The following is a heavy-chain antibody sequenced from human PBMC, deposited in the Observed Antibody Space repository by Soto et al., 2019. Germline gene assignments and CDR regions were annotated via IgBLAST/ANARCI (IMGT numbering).Heavy chain of an antibody. CDR3: AXIQEDTAMVTYYYGMDV. V-gene: IGHV1-69*13. CDR2: IIPIFGTA. D-gene: IGHD5-18*01. J-gene: IGHJ6*02. CDR1: GGTFSSYA. Sequence: SVKVSCKASGGTFSSYAISWMRQAPGQGLEWMGGIIPIFGTANYAQKFQGRVTITADESTSTAYMELSSLRSEDTAVYYCAXIQEDTAMVTYYYGMDVWGQGTTVTVSS.